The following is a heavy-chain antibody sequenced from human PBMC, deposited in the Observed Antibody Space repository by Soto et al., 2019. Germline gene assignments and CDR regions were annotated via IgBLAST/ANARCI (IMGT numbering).Heavy chain of an antibody. Sequence: SVKVSCKASGYTFTSYDINWVRQATGQGLEWMGWMNPNSGNTGYAQKFQGRVTMTRNTSISTAYMELSSLRSEDTAVYYCAMGYSSSWYSDLTYYYYGMDVWGQGTTVTVSS. J-gene: IGHJ6*02. CDR3: AMGYSSSWYSDLTYYYYGMDV. CDR1: GYTFTSYD. CDR2: MNPNSGNT. V-gene: IGHV1-8*01. D-gene: IGHD6-13*01.